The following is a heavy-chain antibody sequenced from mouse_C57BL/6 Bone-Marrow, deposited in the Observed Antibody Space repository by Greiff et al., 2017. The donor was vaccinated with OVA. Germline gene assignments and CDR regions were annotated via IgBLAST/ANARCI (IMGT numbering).Heavy chain of an antibody. Sequence: QVQLQQSGAELVKPGASVKMSCKASGYTFTSYGISWVKQRTGQGLEWIGEIYPRSGNTYYNEKFKGKATLTADKSSSTAYMELRSLTSEDSAVYFCARGRSITPGYFDVWGTGTTVTVSS. D-gene: IGHD1-1*01. CDR1: GYTFTSYG. CDR3: ARGRSITPGYFDV. J-gene: IGHJ1*03. CDR2: IYPRSGNT. V-gene: IGHV1-81*01.